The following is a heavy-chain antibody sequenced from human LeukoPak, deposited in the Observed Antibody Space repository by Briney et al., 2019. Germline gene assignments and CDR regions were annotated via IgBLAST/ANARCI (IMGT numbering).Heavy chain of an antibody. CDR3: ARDGSGWFFDY. D-gene: IGHD6-19*01. CDR2: ISYDGSNK. J-gene: IGHJ4*02. CDR1: GFTFSSYA. V-gene: IGHV3-30*04. Sequence: GGSLRLACAASGFTFSSYAMHWVRQAPGKGLEWVAVISYDGSNKYYADSVKGRFTISRDNSKNTLYLQMNSLRAEDTAVYYCARDGSGWFFDYWGQGTLVTVSS.